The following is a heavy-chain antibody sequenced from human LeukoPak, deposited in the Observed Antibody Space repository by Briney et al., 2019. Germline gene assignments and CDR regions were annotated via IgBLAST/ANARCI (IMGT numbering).Heavy chain of an antibody. CDR3: ARGPRNPQQRARGWFDP. V-gene: IGHV4-61*02. CDR2: IYTSGST. Sequence: SETLSLTCTVSGGSISSGSYYWSWIRQPAGKGLGWIGRIYTSGSTNYNPSLKSRVTISVDTSKNQFSLKLSSVTAADTAVYYCARGPRNPQQRARGWFDPWGQGTLVTVSS. J-gene: IGHJ5*02. D-gene: IGHD6-13*01. CDR1: GGSISSGSYY.